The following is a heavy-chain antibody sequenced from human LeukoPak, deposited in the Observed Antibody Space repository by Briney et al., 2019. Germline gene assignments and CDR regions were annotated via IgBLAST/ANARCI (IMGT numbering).Heavy chain of an antibody. CDR3: ARDFFHSDISRPFDY. V-gene: IGHV3-23*01. CDR2: ISGSGGST. D-gene: IGHD3-3*02. Sequence: GGSLRLSCAASGFTFSSYAMSWVRQAPGKGLEWVSAISGSGGSTYYADSVKGRFTISRDNAKDSLYLQMNSLRAEDSAVYYCARDFFHSDISRPFDYWGQGTLVTVSS. J-gene: IGHJ4*02. CDR1: GFTFSSYA.